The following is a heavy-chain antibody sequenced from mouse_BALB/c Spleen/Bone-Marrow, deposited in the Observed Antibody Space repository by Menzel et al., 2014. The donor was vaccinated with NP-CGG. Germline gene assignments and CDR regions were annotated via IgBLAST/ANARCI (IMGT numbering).Heavy chain of an antibody. CDR2: IYPGDGDT. V-gene: IGHV1-80*01. Sequence: LQESGAELVRPGSSVKISCKSSGYSFSNYWMNWMKQRPGQGLEWIGQIYPGDGDTNYNGKFKGKATRTADKSSSTAYMQLSSLTSEDSAVYFCASRGDYSYAMDYWGQGTSVTVSS. J-gene: IGHJ4*01. D-gene: IGHD1-1*01. CDR3: ASRGDYSYAMDY. CDR1: GYSFSNYW.